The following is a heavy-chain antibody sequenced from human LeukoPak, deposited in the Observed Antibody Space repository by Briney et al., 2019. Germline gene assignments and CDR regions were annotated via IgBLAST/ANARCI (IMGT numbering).Heavy chain of an antibody. V-gene: IGHV3-20*04. J-gene: IGHJ4*02. CDR3: VKDSNYDFWSGYYKGFDN. CDR1: GFTFDDYG. CDR2: ISRDGGRT. Sequence: GGSLRLSCAASGFTSGFTFDDYGMNWVRQVPGKGLEWVSGISRDGGRTGYADSVQGRFTISRDNSRYSLHLQMNSLRVEDTAFYYCVKDSNYDFWSGYYKGFDNWGQGTLVTVSS. D-gene: IGHD3-3*01.